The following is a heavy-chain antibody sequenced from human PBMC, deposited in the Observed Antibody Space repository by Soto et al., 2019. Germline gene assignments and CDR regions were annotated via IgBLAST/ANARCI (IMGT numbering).Heavy chain of an antibody. V-gene: IGHV4-39*01. CDR3: AADTVTLYYYYYGMDV. D-gene: IGHD4-17*01. Sequence: SETLSLTCAVSGGSISSRSYYWGWIRQPPGKGLEWIGSMYYSGSTYYNPPLKSRVTISVDTSKNQFSLKLSSVTAADTAVYYCAADTVTLYYYYYGMDVWGQGTTVTVSS. J-gene: IGHJ6*02. CDR1: GGSISSRSYY. CDR2: MYYSGST.